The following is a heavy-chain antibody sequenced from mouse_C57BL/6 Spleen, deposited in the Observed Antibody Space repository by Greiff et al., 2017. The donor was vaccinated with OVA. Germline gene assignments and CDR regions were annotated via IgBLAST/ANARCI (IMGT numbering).Heavy chain of an antibody. J-gene: IGHJ3*01. V-gene: IGHV1-69*01. CDR2: IDPSDSYT. CDR1: GYTFTSYW. Sequence: VQLQQSGAELVMPGASVKLSCKASGYTFTSYWMHWVKQRPGQGLEWIGEIDPSDSYTNYNQKFKGKSTLTVDKSSSTAYMQLSSLTSEDSAVYYCARGRTTWFAYWGQGTLVTVSA. CDR3: ARGRTTWFAY. D-gene: IGHD2-13*01.